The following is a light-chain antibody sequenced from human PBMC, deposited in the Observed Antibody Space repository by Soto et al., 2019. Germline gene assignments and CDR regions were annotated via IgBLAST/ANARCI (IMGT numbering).Light chain of an antibody. V-gene: IGLV2-11*01. J-gene: IGLJ3*02. Sequence: QSVLTQPRSVSGSPGQSVTISCTGTSSDVGGYNYVSWYQQHPGKAPKLMIYYVSKRPSGVPDRFSGSKSGNTASLTISGLQAEDEADYYCRSYAGSYTWVFGGGTKLTVL. CDR1: SSDVGGYNY. CDR2: YVS. CDR3: RSYAGSYTWV.